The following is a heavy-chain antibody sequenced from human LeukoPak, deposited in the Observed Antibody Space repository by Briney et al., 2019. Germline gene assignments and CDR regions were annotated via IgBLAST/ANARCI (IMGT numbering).Heavy chain of an antibody. Sequence: ASVKVSCKTSGGTFNSYIISWVRQAPGQGLEWMGGVIPIFRTAKYAQNFQGRVTFSSDGSTSTAYMELSSLISEDTAVYYCARGLLSGDSFGYYNYYMDVWGKGTTVTVSS. CDR3: ARGLLSGDSFGYYNYYMDV. J-gene: IGHJ6*03. CDR1: GGTFNSYI. CDR2: VIPIFRTA. V-gene: IGHV1-69*13. D-gene: IGHD5-18*01.